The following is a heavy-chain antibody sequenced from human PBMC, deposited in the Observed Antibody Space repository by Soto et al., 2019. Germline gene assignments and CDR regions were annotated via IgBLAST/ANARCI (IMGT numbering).Heavy chain of an antibody. Sequence: ASVKVSCKASGGTFSSYAISWVRQAPGQGLEWMGGIIPIFGTANYAQKFQGRVTITADESTSTAYMELSSLRSEDTAVYYCARAANSGSYSPFDYWGQGTLVTVSS. CDR3: ARAANSGSYSPFDY. J-gene: IGHJ4*02. D-gene: IGHD1-26*01. CDR2: IIPIFGTA. V-gene: IGHV1-69*13. CDR1: GGTFSSYA.